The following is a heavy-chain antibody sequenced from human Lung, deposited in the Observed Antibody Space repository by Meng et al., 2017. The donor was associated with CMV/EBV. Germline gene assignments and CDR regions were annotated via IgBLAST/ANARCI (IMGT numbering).Heavy chain of an antibody. CDR2: ISSSGRTI. CDR3: ARGSRPYYYGSGSPLDP. V-gene: IGHV3-11*01. CDR1: GFTFSDYY. J-gene: IGHJ5*02. D-gene: IGHD3-10*01. Sequence: SXKISXAASGFTFSDYYMTWIRQAPGKGLEWVSYISSSGRTIYYADSVKGRFTISRDDAKNSLFLQMNSLRADDTAVYSCARGSRPYYYGSGSPLDPWGQGTLVXVSS.